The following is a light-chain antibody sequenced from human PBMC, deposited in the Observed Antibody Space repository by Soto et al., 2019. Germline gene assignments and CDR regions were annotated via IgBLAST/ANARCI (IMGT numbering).Light chain of an antibody. J-gene: IGKJ1*01. Sequence: DVQMTQSPSTLSASVGDRVTITCRASQTISSWLAWYQQKPGKAPKVLIFEASSLESGVPSRFSGSGSGTEFTLTISSLQADDFATYYCQQYNSYPRTFGQGTKVEIK. CDR2: EAS. CDR1: QTISSW. CDR3: QQYNSYPRT. V-gene: IGKV1-5*03.